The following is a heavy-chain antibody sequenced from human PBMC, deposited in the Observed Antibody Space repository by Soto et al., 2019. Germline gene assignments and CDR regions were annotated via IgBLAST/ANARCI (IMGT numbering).Heavy chain of an antibody. CDR2: ISGSGSGP. CDR3: AKLQSWRALDY. D-gene: IGHD6-13*01. V-gene: IGHV3-23*01. Sequence: EVLLLESGGGLVQPGGSLRLSCAASGFTFSIYDMGWVRQAPGKGLELVSFISGSGSGPYYADSVKGLFTISRDNAENTLYLQMSSLRVEDTAVYYCAKLQSWRALDYWGQGTLVIVSS. J-gene: IGHJ4*02. CDR1: GFTFSIYD.